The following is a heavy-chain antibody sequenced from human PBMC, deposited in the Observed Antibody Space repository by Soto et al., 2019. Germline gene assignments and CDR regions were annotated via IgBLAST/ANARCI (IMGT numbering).Heavy chain of an antibody. CDR3: ARDGAGASIGPDYYFDY. D-gene: IGHD2-21*02. V-gene: IGHV3-64*01. Sequence: EVQLVESGGGLVQPGGSLRLSCAASGFTFSNYAMHWVRQAPGKGLEYISAISSNGGSTYYANSVKGRFTISRDNSKNTLFLQMGSLRAEDMAMYYCARDGAGASIGPDYYFDYWGQGTLVTVSS. CDR1: GFTFSNYA. J-gene: IGHJ4*02. CDR2: ISSNGGST.